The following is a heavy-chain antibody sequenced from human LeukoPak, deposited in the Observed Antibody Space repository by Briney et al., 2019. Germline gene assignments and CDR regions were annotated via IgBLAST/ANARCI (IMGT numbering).Heavy chain of an antibody. CDR3: ARDYWSYSASWLDF. V-gene: IGHV3-48*03. CDR1: GFTFSSYE. CDR2: ISSSGSTI. Sequence: GGSLRLSCAASGFTFSSYEMNWVRQAPGKGLEWVSYISSSGSTIYYADSVKGRFTISRDNAKNSLYLQMNSLRAEDTAVYYCARDYWSYSASWLDFWGQGTLVTVSS. J-gene: IGHJ4*02. D-gene: IGHD6-13*01.